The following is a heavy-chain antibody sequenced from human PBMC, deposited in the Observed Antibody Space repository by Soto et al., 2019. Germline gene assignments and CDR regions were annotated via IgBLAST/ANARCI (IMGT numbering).Heavy chain of an antibody. D-gene: IGHD1-26*01. CDR2: ISGSGDRT. CDR1: GFTFSSYA. CDR3: ASGRGRYFYYGMDV. J-gene: IGHJ6*02. V-gene: IGHV3-23*01. Sequence: GGSLRLSCAASGFTFSSYAITWVRQAPGKGLEWVSVISGSGDRTYYADSVKGRFTISRDNSKNTLYLQMNSLRAEDTAVYYCASGRGRYFYYGMDVWGQGATVTVSS.